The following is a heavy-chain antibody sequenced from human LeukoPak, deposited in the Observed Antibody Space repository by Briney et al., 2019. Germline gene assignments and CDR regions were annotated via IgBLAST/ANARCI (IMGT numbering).Heavy chain of an antibody. D-gene: IGHD3-10*01. CDR1: GDSISSYY. CDR3: ARGRAYYYASGSQYYFDY. V-gene: IGHV4-59*01. CDR2: IYDSGST. Sequence: SETLSLTCSVSGDSISSYYWSWIRQPPGKGLEWIGYIYDSGSTNYNPSLKSRVTISVDTSKNQFSLKLSSVTAADTAVYYCARGRAYYYASGSQYYFDYWGQGTLVTVSS. J-gene: IGHJ4*02.